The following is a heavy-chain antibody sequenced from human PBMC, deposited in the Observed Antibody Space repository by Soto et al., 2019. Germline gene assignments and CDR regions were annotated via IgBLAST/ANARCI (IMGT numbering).Heavy chain of an antibody. CDR1: GFTFSSYA. J-gene: IGHJ1*01. CDR3: AKDLRPDCSGGSCYFFQH. V-gene: IGHV3-23*01. CDR2: ISGSGGST. Sequence: EVHLLESGGGLAQPGGSLRLSCAASGFTFSSYAMSWVRQTPGKGLEWVSTISGSGGSTYYADSVKGRFTISRDSSTDTLYLQMNSLRDDDTAVYLCAKDLRPDCSGGSCYFFQHWGQGTLVTVSS. D-gene: IGHD2-15*01.